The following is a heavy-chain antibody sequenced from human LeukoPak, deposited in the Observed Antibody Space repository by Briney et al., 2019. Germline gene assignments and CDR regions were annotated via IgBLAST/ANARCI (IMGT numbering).Heavy chain of an antibody. V-gene: IGHV4-34*01. CDR1: GGSFSGYY. CDR2: RNHSGST. Sequence: SETLSLTCAVYGGSFSGYYWSWIRQPPGKGLEWIGERNHSGSTNYNPSLKSRVTISVDTSKNQFSLKLSSVTAADTAVYYCARVAAAGAHYYYYYMDVWGKGTTVTVSS. J-gene: IGHJ6*03. CDR3: ARVAAAGAHYYYYYMDV. D-gene: IGHD6-13*01.